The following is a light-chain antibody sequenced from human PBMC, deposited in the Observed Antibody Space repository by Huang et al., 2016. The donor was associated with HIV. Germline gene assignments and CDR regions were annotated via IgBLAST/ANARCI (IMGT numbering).Light chain of an antibody. V-gene: IGKV1-39*01. Sequence: DIQMTQFPTSLSASVEDRVTITCRAGQAIDKYLNWYQQKSGSAPRLLIYGASKLQSGVPSRFSGRASGTHFSLTISSLQPDDSAIYYCQQSYRTPRTFGQGTNLEI. CDR2: GAS. CDR1: QAIDKY. J-gene: IGKJ2*01. CDR3: QQSYRTPRT.